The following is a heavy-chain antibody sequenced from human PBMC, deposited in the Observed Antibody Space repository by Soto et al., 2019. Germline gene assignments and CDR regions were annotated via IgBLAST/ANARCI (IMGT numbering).Heavy chain of an antibody. D-gene: IGHD1-26*01. CDR1: GFTFSHYA. CDR3: AREERGFRVGY. J-gene: IGHJ4*02. Sequence: QVQLVESGGGVVQPGRSLRLSCAASGFTFSHYAMHWVRQAPGKGLEWVALISYDGSDQYYADSVRGRFTISRDYSKNTLDLQMNSLRPEDRAVYDCAREERGFRVGYWGLGNLVTVSS. V-gene: IGHV3-30-3*01. CDR2: ISYDGSDQ.